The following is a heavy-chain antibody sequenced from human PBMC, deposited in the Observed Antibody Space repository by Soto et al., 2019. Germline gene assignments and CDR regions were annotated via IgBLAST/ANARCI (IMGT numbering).Heavy chain of an antibody. Sequence: PSETLSLTCTVSGGSISSGGYYWSWIRQHPGKGLEWIGYIYYSGSTYYNPSLKSRVTISVDTSKDQFSLKLSSVTAADTAVYYCAREGPYYGSGSVPYGMDVWGQGTTVTVSS. CDR1: GGSISSGGYY. J-gene: IGHJ6*02. CDR2: IYYSGST. V-gene: IGHV4-31*03. CDR3: AREGPYYGSGSVPYGMDV. D-gene: IGHD3-10*01.